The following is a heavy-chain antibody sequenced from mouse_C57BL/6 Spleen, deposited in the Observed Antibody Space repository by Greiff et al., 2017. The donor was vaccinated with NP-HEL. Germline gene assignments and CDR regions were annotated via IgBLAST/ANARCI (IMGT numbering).Heavy chain of an antibody. J-gene: IGHJ2*01. V-gene: IGHV1-42*01. D-gene: IGHD2-4*01. CDR1: GYSFTGYY. Sequence: VQLQQSGPELVKPGASVKISCKASGYSFTGYYMNWVKQSPEKSLEWIGEINPSTGGTTYNQKFKAKATLTVDKSSSTAYMQLSSLTSEDSAVYYCARRDYDAYFDYGGQGTTLTVSS. CDR3: ARRDYDAYFDY. CDR2: INPSTGGT.